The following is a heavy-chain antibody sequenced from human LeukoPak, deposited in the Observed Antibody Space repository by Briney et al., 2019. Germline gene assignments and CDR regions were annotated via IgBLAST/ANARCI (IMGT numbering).Heavy chain of an antibody. CDR1: GFTFSSYA. CDR3: AKPNNLDYYFDY. CDR2: ISYDGSNK. V-gene: IGHV3-30-3*01. Sequence: GGSLRLSCAASGFTFSSYAMHWVRQAPGKGLEWVAVISYDGSNKYYADSVKGRFTISRDNAKNSLYLQMNSLRAEDTALYYCAKPNNLDYYFDYWGQGTLVTVSS. J-gene: IGHJ4*02. D-gene: IGHD3/OR15-3a*01.